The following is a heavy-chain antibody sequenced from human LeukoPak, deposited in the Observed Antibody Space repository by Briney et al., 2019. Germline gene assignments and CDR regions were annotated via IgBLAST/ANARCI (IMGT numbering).Heavy chain of an antibody. CDR3: AVSDFWSGPAYYYYYGMDV. CDR1: GFTFSSYA. D-gene: IGHD3-3*01. V-gene: IGHV3-23*01. J-gene: IGHJ6*02. CDR2: ISGSGGST. Sequence: GGSLRLSCAASGFTFSSYAMSWVRQAPGKGLEWVSAISGSGGSTYYADSVKGRFTISRDNSKNTLYLQMNSLRAEDTAVYYRAVSDFWSGPAYYYYYGMDVWGQGTTVTVSS.